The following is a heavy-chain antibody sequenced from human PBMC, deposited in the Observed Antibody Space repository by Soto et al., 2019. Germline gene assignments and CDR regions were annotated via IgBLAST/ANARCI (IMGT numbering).Heavy chain of an antibody. D-gene: IGHD3-10*01. CDR3: ARERPRITMVRGVRNYYGMDV. Sequence: ASVKVSCKASGYTFTGYYMHWVRQAPGQGLEWMGWINPNSGGTNYAQKFQGWVTMTRDTSISTAYMGLSRLRSDDTAVYYCARERPRITMVRGVRNYYGMDVWGQGTTVTVSS. J-gene: IGHJ6*02. CDR2: INPNSGGT. V-gene: IGHV1-2*04. CDR1: GYTFTGYY.